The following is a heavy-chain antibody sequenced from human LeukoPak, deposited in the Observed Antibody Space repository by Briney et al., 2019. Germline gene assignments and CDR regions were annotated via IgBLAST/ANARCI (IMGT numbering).Heavy chain of an antibody. CDR3: ARDVAATGQGFDY. CDR1: GFTFSSYS. V-gene: IGHV3-21*01. CDR2: ISSSSSYI. Sequence: PGGSLRLSCAASGFTFSSYSMNWVRQAPGKGLEWVSSISSSSSYIYYADSVKGRFTISRDNAKNSLYLQMNSLRAEDTAVYYCARDVAATGQGFDYSGQGTLVTVSS. J-gene: IGHJ4*02. D-gene: IGHD2-15*01.